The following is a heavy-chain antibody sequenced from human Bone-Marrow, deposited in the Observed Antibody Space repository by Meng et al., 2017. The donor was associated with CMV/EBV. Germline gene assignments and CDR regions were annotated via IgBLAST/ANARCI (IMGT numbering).Heavy chain of an antibody. J-gene: IGHJ6*02. CDR3: AKMVAYFDWSAGMDV. CDR1: GFTFSSYA. Sequence: GESLKISCAASGFTFSSYAMHWVRQAPGKGLEWVAVISYDGSNKYYADSVKGRFTISRDNSKNTLYLQMNSLRAEDTAVYYCAKMVAYFDWSAGMDVWGQGTTVTVSS. D-gene: IGHD3-9*01. V-gene: IGHV3-30*04. CDR2: ISYDGSNK.